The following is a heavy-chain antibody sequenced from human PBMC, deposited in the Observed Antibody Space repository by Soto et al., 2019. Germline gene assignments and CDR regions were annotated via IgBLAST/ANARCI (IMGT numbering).Heavy chain of an antibody. V-gene: IGHV3-30-3*01. D-gene: IGHD3-10*01. Sequence: LRLSCAASGFTFSSYAMHWVRQAPGKGLGWVAVISYDGSNKYYADSVKGRFTISRDSSKNTLYLQMNSLRAEDTAVYYCARGRDSSGSYYSPQGYWGQGSLVTVSSGMDVWGQGTTVTVSS. CDR1: GFTFSSYA. CDR3: ARGRDSSGSYYSPQGYWGQGSLVTVSSGMDV. J-gene: IGHJ6*02. CDR2: ISYDGSNK.